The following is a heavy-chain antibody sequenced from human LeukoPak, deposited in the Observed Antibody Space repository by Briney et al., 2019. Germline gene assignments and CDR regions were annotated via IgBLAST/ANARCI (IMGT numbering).Heavy chain of an antibody. J-gene: IGHJ4*02. D-gene: IGHD3-16*01. CDR3: ARGGGLEFVY. V-gene: IGHV4-34*01. CDR2: INHSGST. Sequence: SETLSLTCAVYGGSFSGYYWSWIRQPPGKGLEWIGEINHSGSTNYNASLKRRVTISVDTSKNQFSLKLSSVTAADTAVYYCARGGGLEFVYWGQGTLVTVSS. CDR1: GGSFSGYY.